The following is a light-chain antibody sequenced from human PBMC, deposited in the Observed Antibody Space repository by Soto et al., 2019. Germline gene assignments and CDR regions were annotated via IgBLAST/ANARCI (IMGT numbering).Light chain of an antibody. CDR1: SSDVGAFNY. Sequence: QSVLTQPASVSGSPGQAITISCSGTSSDVGAFNYVSWYQQHPGKAPKLMIYYVSNRPSGVSNRFSGSKSGNTASLTISGLRAEDEADYYCNSYTSNNTYVFGTGTKLTVL. V-gene: IGLV2-14*03. J-gene: IGLJ1*01. CDR2: YVS. CDR3: NSYTSNNTYV.